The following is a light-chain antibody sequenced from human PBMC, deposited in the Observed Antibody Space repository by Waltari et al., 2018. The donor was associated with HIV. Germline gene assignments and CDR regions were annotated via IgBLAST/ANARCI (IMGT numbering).Light chain of an antibody. J-gene: IGLJ3*02. Sequence: QSALTQPASVSGSPGQSLTIACTGTSRTVGGYTYVSWYQQHPGKAPKLMIYHVSNRPSGVSNRFSGSKSGNTASLTISGLQAEDEADYYCSSYTSNITRVFGGGTKLTVL. CDR3: SSYTSNITRV. CDR1: SRTVGGYTY. V-gene: IGLV2-14*03. CDR2: HVS.